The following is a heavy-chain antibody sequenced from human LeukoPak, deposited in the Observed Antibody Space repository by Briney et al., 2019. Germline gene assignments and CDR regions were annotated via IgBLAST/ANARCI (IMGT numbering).Heavy chain of an antibody. J-gene: IGHJ4*02. CDR3: ARGLYYYDSSGYNY. CDR2: ISGSGGST. V-gene: IGHV3-23*01. D-gene: IGHD3-22*01. CDR1: GFTFSSYA. Sequence: GGSLRLSCAASGFTFSSYAMSWVRQAPGRGLEWVSAISGSGGSTYYADSVKGRFTISRDNSKNTLYLQMNSLRAEDTAVYYCARGLYYYDSSGYNYWGQGTLVTVSS.